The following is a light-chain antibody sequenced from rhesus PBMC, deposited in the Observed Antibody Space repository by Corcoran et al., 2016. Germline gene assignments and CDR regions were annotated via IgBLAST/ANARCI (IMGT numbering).Light chain of an antibody. J-gene: IGKJ2*01. V-gene: IGKV4-1*01. CDR2: WAS. CDR1: QSLLFSSNNENS. CDR3: QQYYLTPYS. Sequence: DIVMTQSPDSLAVSLGERVTINCRSSQSLLFSSNNENSLAWYQQKPGQAPKVHIYWASTREAGVPDRFRGSGVGTDFTLSISGLQAEDVAVYFCQQYYLTPYSFGQGTRLEIK.